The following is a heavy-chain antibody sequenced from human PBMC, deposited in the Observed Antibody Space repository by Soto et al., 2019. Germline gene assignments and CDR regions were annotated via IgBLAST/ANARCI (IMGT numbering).Heavy chain of an antibody. J-gene: IGHJ6*03. V-gene: IGHV1-69*02. CDR2: RIPIQGRA. CDR3: AKSLVFVDHAYMDV. CDR1: GGSFISYI. D-gene: IGHD2-21*01. Sequence: QVQLVQSGAEVRKPGSSVKVSCEASGGSFISYIFTWVRQAPGQGLEWMGRRIPIQGRADYALKFQDRVTITADGSTQTVDMELRSLRPADTALYYCAKSLVFVDHAYMDVWGKGTTVTVSS.